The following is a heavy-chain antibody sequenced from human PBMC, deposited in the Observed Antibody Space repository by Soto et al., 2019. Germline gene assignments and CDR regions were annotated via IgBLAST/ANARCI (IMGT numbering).Heavy chain of an antibody. V-gene: IGHV4-39*01. Sequence: PSETLSLTCTVSGGSISNSRYYWAWIRQPPGKGLEWIGSIYHTGNTYYNPSLRSRVTISVDTSKNQFSLKLTSVTAADTAVYYCARDYYDSSDYNTNWFDPWGQGTLVTVS. J-gene: IGHJ5*02. D-gene: IGHD3-22*01. CDR3: ARDYYDSSDYNTNWFDP. CDR1: GGSISNSRYY. CDR2: IYHTGNT.